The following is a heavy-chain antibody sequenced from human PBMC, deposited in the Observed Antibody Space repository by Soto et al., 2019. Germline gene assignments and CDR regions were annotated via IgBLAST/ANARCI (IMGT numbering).Heavy chain of an antibody. CDR2: IYWNDDK. J-gene: IGHJ4*02. CDR3: AHSRRDGYNYAY. D-gene: IGHD5-12*01. Sequence: QITLKESGPTLVKPTQPLTLTCTFSGFSLSTSGVGVGWIRQPPGKALEWLALIYWNDDKRYSPSLKSRLTITKDTSKNQVVLTMTNMDPVDTATYYSAHSRRDGYNYAYWGQGTLVTVSS. CDR1: GFSLSTSGVG. V-gene: IGHV2-5*01.